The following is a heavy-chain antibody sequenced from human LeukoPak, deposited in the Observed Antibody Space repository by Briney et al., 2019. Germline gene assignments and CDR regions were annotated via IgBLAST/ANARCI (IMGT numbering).Heavy chain of an antibody. CDR3: ATYINWVAGDV. J-gene: IGHJ6*02. D-gene: IGHD1-1*01. V-gene: IGHV3-23*01. CDR1: GFPFSRYA. Sequence: GSLRLSCAGSGFPFSRYAMSWVRQASGKGLEWVSAISGSGGSTYYADSVKGRFTISRDNSKNTLYLQMNSLRAEDTAIYHCATYINWVAGDVWGQGTTVIVSS. CDR2: ISGSGGST.